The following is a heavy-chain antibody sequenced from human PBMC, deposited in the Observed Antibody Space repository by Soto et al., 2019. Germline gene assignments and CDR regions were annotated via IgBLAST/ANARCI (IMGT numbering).Heavy chain of an antibody. CDR3: ARGSLYCTNGVCYRVLGMDV. V-gene: IGHV4-61*05. J-gene: IGHJ6*02. CDR1: CGSSSNTSYY. Sequence: SETLSLTCTVSCGSSSNTSYYLGWIRQPPGKGLEWIGYIYYSGSTNYNPSLKSRVTISVDTSKNQFSLKLSSVTAADAAVYYCARGSLYCTNGVCYRVLGMDVWGQGTTVTVSS. D-gene: IGHD2-8*01. CDR2: IYYSGST.